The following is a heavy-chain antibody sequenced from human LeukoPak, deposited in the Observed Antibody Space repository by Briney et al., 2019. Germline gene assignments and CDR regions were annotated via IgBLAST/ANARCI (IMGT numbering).Heavy chain of an antibody. J-gene: IGHJ3*02. Sequence: GGSLRLSCAASGFTFSSYWMHWVRQAPGKGLVWVSRINSDGSSTSYADSVKGRFTISRDNAKNTLYLQMNSLRAEDTAVYYCARDRYDYVWGSYRYDAFDIWGQGTMVTSLQ. CDR3: ARDRYDYVWGSYRYDAFDI. V-gene: IGHV3-74*01. CDR1: GFTFSSYW. D-gene: IGHD3-16*02. CDR2: INSDGSST.